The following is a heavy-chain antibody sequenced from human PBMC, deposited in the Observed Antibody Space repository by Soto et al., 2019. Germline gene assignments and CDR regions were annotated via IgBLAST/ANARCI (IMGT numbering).Heavy chain of an antibody. V-gene: IGHV1-69*12. Sequence: QVQLVQSGAEVKKPGSSVKVSCKASGGTFSSYAISWVRQAPGQGLEWIGGIIPIFVTANYAQKFQGRVTITADVSTSTAYMELSSLRSEDTAVYYCVRTGYCGGDCYSGRYYGMDVWGQGTTVTVSS. D-gene: IGHD2-21*02. J-gene: IGHJ6*02. CDR1: GGTFSSYA. CDR3: VRTGYCGGDCYSGRYYGMDV. CDR2: IIPIFVTA.